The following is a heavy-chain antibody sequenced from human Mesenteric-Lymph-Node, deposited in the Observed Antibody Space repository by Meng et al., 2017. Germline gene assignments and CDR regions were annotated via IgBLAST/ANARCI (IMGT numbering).Heavy chain of an antibody. D-gene: IGHD3-22*01. Sequence: GESLKISCAASGFTFSNSDMNWVRQAPGKGLEWVSGVSWNGSRTHYADSVKGRFTISRENAKNSQYLQMNSLRAEDTAVYYCARENYDSSGYYSFPLDYWGQGTLVTVSS. V-gene: IGHV3-19*01. CDR2: VSWNGSRT. CDR1: GFTFSNSD. CDR3: ARENYDSSGYYSFPLDY. J-gene: IGHJ4*02.